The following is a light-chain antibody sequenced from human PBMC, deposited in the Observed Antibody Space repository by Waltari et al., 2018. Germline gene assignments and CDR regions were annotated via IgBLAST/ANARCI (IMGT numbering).Light chain of an antibody. Sequence: QSALTQPASVSGSPGQSIPISCTGTSSDVGAYAFVSWYQQRPGKAPKLLIYDVTSRPSGVSDHFSGSKSGNTASLTISGLQTEDEADYYCSSYTSSRTYVFGTGTKVTVL. J-gene: IGLJ1*01. CDR2: DVT. CDR3: SSYTSSRTYV. V-gene: IGLV2-14*03. CDR1: SSDVGAYAF.